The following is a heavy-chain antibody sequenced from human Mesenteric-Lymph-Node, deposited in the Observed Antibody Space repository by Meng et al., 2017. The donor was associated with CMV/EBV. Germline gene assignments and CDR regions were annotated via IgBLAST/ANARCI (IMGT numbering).Heavy chain of an antibody. CDR2: ISAYNGNT. V-gene: IGHV1-18*01. CDR1: GYTFTSYG. Sequence: ASVKVSCKASGYTFTSYGISWVRQAPGQGLEWMGWISAYNGNTNYAQKLQGRVTMTTDTSTSTAYMELRSLRSDDTAVYYCAKDGGRRSAFAPYNWFDTWGQGTPVTVSS. D-gene: IGHD3-16*01. CDR3: AKDGGRRSAFAPYNWFDT. J-gene: IGHJ5*02.